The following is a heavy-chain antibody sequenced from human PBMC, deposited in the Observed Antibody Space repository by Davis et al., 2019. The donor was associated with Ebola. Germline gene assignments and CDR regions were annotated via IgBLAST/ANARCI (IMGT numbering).Heavy chain of an antibody. CDR3: AKEIAAADGWFDP. D-gene: IGHD6-13*01. Sequence: GGSLRLSCTDSVITFSSYAMSWVRQAPGKGLEWVSAISGSGGSTYYADSVKGRFTISRDNSKNTLYLQMNSLRAEDTAVYYCAKEIAAADGWFDPWGQGTLVTVSS. CDR1: VITFSSYA. CDR2: ISGSGGST. V-gene: IGHV3-23*01. J-gene: IGHJ5*02.